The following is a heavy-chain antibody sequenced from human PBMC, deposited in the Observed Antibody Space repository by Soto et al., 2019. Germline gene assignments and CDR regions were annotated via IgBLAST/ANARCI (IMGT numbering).Heavy chain of an antibody. J-gene: IGHJ5*02. Sequence: QITLKESGPTLVKPTQTLTLTCTFSGFSLNTGGVGVGWFRQSPGKALEWLALIYWDGDKRYSPSLKTRLTITKDPSQNQVVLTMAKMDPVDPATYFCAHSRIAVGWFDPWGQGTLVPVSS. V-gene: IGHV2-5*02. CDR1: GFSLNTGGVG. CDR2: IYWDGDK. D-gene: IGHD6-19*01. CDR3: AHSRIAVGWFDP.